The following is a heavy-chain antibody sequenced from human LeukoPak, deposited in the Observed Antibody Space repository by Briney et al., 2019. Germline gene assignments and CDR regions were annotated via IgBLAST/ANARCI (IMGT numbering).Heavy chain of an antibody. CDR2: IYYSGST. CDR3: ARGTTNSYYDYVWGSYRYVSFDY. Sequence: SETLSLTCTVSGASISSYYWSWIRQPPGKGLEWIGYIYYSGSTNYNPSLKSRVTISVDTSKNQFSLKLSSVTAADTAVYYCARGTTNSYYDYVWGSYRYVSFDYWGQGTLVTVSS. V-gene: IGHV4-59*01. D-gene: IGHD3-16*02. J-gene: IGHJ4*02. CDR1: GASISSYY.